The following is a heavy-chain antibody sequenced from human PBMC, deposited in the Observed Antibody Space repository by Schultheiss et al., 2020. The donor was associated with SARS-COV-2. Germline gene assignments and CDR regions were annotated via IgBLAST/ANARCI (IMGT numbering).Heavy chain of an antibody. J-gene: IGHJ4*02. CDR1: GFTFSSFW. CDR2: IWYDGSNK. CDR3: ARDRQWIAAAGPDY. V-gene: IGHV3-33*08. Sequence: GESLKISCAASGFTFSSFWMSWVRQAPGKGLEWVAVIWYDGSNKYYADSVKGRFTISRDNSKNTLYLQMNSLRAEDTAVYYCARDRQWIAAAGPDYWGQGTLVTVSS. D-gene: IGHD6-13*01.